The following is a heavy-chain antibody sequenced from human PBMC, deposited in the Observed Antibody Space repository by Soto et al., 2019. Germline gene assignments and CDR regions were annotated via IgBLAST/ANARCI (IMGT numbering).Heavy chain of an antibody. CDR3: ARDGYCSSTSCYVDY. D-gene: IGHD2-2*03. Sequence: QVQLVQSGAEVKKPGSSVKVSCKASGGTFSSYAISWVRQAPGQGLEWMGGIIPIFGTANYAKKFQGRVTITADESTITDYMELSSLRSEDTAVYYCARDGYCSSTSCYVDYWGQGTLVTVSS. CDR2: IIPIFGTA. V-gene: IGHV1-69*01. CDR1: GGTFSSYA. J-gene: IGHJ4*02.